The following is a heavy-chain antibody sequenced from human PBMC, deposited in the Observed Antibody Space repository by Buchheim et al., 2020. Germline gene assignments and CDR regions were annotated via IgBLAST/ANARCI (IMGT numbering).Heavy chain of an antibody. CDR3: AGPVLVEYCSGGSCYLPFDY. V-gene: IGHV4-34*01. Sequence: QVQLQQWGAGLLKPSETLSLTCAVYGGSFSGYYWSWIRQPPGKGLEWIGEINHSGSTNYNPSLKSRVTISVDTSKNQFSLKLSSVTAADTAVYYCAGPVLVEYCSGGSCYLPFDYWGQGTL. D-gene: IGHD2-15*01. J-gene: IGHJ4*02. CDR1: GGSFSGYY. CDR2: INHSGST.